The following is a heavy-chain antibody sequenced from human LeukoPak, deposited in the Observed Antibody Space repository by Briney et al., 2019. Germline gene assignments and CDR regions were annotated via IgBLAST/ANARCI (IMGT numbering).Heavy chain of an antibody. CDR3: AKTRGWTDNWFAP. Sequence: GGSLRLSCAASGFTFSSYAMNWVRQAPGQGLEWVSAITGGGGSIYYADSVKGRFTISRDNSKNRLYLQMNSRRAEDTAVYYCAKTRGWTDNWFAPWGQGTLVTVSS. CDR1: GFTFSSYA. CDR2: ITGGGGSI. D-gene: IGHD6-19*01. J-gene: IGHJ5*02. V-gene: IGHV3-23*01.